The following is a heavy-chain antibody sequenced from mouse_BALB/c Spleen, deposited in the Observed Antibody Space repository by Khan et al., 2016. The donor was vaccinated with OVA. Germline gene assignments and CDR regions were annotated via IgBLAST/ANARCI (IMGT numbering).Heavy chain of an antibody. CDR1: GFNIKDYY. V-gene: IGHV14-1*02. CDR3: TRSGYSAWFAY. CDR2: IDPENGET. J-gene: IGHJ3*01. Sequence: VRLQQSGAELVRPGALVKLSCKASGFNIKDYYIHWVKQSPEQDLEWIGWIDPENGETVYDPTVQDKANITADTTSNATYLQLSSLTSEDTAVYYCTRSGYSAWFAYWGQGTPVTVSA.